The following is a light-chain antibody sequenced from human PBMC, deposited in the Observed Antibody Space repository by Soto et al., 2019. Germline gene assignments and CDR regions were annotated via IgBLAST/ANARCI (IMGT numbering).Light chain of an antibody. J-gene: IGKJ4*01. V-gene: IGKV3-20*01. Sequence: EIVLTQSPGTLSLSPGERATLSCRASQSVRSSYLAWYQQKPGQAPRLLIYGASSRATGITDRFSGSGSGTDFTLTISRLEPEDFAVYYCQQYGSSPPLTFGGGTKVEIK. CDR3: QQYGSSPPLT. CDR2: GAS. CDR1: QSVRSSY.